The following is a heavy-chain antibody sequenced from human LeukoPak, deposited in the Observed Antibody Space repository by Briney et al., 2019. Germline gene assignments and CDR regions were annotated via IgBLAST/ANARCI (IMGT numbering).Heavy chain of an antibody. CDR3: EGYSGSYHEAPY. J-gene: IGHJ4*02. CDR1: GFTFSSYA. D-gene: IGHD1-26*01. Sequence: GGSLRLSCAASGFTFSSYAMNWVRQAPGKGLEWVALIRYDGSNKYYADSVKGRFTISRDDSKNTLYLQMSSLRPEDTAVYYCEGYSGSYHEAPYWGQGTLVTVSS. CDR2: IRYDGSNK. V-gene: IGHV3-30*02.